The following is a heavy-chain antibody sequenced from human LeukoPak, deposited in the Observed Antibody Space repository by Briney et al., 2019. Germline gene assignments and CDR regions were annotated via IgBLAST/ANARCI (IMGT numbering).Heavy chain of an antibody. CDR1: GYTFTSYA. CDR2: INTNTGNP. J-gene: IGHJ4*02. CDR3: ARGEYYDILTGTLVAPDLGY. Sequence: ASVKVSCKASGYTFTSYAMNWVRQAPGQGLEWTGWINTNTGNPTYAQGFTGRFVFSLDTSVSTAYLQISSLKAEDTAVYYCARGEYYDILTGTLVAPDLGYWGQGTLVTVSS. V-gene: IGHV7-4-1*02. D-gene: IGHD3-9*01.